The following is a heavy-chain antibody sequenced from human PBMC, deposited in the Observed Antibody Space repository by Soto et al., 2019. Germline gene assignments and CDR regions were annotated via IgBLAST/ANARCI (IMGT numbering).Heavy chain of an antibody. CDR1: GFTFSSYG. D-gene: IGHD6-13*01. CDR2: ISYDGSNK. V-gene: IGHV3-30*18. CDR3: AKSIAAAGIDYYYGMDV. Sequence: PGGSLRLSCAASGFTFSSYGMHWVRQAPGKGLEWVAVISYDGSNKYYADSVKGRFTISRDNSKNTLYLQMNSLRAEDTAVYYCAKSIAAAGIDYYYGMDVWGQGTTVTVSS. J-gene: IGHJ6*02.